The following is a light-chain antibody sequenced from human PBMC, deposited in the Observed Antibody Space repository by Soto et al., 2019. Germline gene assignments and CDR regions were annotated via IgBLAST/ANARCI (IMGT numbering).Light chain of an antibody. CDR3: QQYSSFST. Sequence: IQLTQSPSSLSASVGDRVTITCRASQGISSYLAWYQQKPGKAPKLLIYAASTLQSGVPSRFSGSGSGTDFTLTISSLQPEDFATYHCQQYSSFSTFGQGTKVEIK. V-gene: IGKV1-9*01. J-gene: IGKJ1*01. CDR2: AAS. CDR1: QGISSY.